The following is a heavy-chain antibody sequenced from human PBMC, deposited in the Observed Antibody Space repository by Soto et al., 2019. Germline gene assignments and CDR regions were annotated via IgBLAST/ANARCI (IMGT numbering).Heavy chain of an antibody. CDR3: ARVSQVDTAMVLDY. D-gene: IGHD5-18*01. CDR1: GGSISSGGYY. J-gene: IGHJ4*02. Sequence: TLSLTCTVSGGSISSGGYYWSWIRQHPGKGLEWIGYIYYSGSTYYNPSLKSRVTISVDTSKNQFSLKLSSVTAADTAVYYCARVSQVDTAMVLDYWGQGTLVTVSS. CDR2: IYYSGST. V-gene: IGHV4-31*03.